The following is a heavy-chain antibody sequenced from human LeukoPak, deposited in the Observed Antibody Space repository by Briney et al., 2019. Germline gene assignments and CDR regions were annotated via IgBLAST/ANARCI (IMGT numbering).Heavy chain of an antibody. V-gene: IGHV3-23*01. J-gene: IGHJ4*02. CDR3: AKVIREVDMSHDY. CDR2: INGIGDST. Sequence: GGSLRLSCAASGFTFSSYAMSWVRQAPGKGLEWVSAINGIGDSTYYADSVKGRFTISRDNSKNTLYLQMNSLRVEDTAVYYCAKVIREVDMSHDYWGQGALVTVSS. CDR1: GFTFSSYA. D-gene: IGHD5-24*01.